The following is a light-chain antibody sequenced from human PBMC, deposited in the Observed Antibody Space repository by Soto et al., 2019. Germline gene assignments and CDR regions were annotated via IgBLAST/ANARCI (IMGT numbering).Light chain of an antibody. Sequence: EIVMTESPATLSVSPGERATLSCRASQTVRNNYLAWYQQKPGQAPRLLIYDASSRATGIPDRFSGGGSGTDFTLTISRLEPEDFAVYYCQQYNNWPPWTFGQGTKVDIK. CDR3: QQYNNWPPWT. CDR2: DAS. V-gene: IGKV3D-20*02. CDR1: QTVRNNY. J-gene: IGKJ1*01.